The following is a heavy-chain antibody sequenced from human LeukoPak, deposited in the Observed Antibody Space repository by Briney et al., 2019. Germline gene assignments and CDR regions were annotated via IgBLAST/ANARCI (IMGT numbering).Heavy chain of an antibody. CDR1: GFTFSSYA. V-gene: IGHV3-30-3*01. Sequence: GGSLRLSCAASGFTFSSYAMHWVRQAPGKGLEWVAVISYDGSNKYYADSVKGRFTISRDNSKNTLYLQMNSLRAEDTAVYYCAKAPPYKKYFDYWGQGTLVTVSS. D-gene: IGHD1-1*01. CDR2: ISYDGSNK. CDR3: AKAPPYKKYFDY. J-gene: IGHJ4*02.